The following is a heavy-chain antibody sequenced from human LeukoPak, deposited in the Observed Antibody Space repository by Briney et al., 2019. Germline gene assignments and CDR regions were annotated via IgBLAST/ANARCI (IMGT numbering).Heavy chain of an antibody. D-gene: IGHD6-13*01. CDR3: ARDGIAAAIDY. CDR1: GFTFSSYT. J-gene: IGHJ4*02. Sequence: GGSLRLSCAASGFTFSSYTMHWVRQAPGKGLEWVAVISKDGSNKSYADSVKGRFTISRDNSKNTLYLQMNSLRAEDTAVYYCARDGIAAAIDYWGQGTLVTVSS. CDR2: ISKDGSNK. V-gene: IGHV3-30*07.